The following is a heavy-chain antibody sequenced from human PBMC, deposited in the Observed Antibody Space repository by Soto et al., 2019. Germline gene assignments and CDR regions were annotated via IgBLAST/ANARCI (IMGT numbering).Heavy chain of an antibody. D-gene: IGHD2-2*01. CDR1: GGTFSSYA. V-gene: IGHV1-69*13. Sequence: GASVKVSCKASGGTFSSYAISWVRQAPGQELEWMGGIIPIFGSANYAQKFQGRVTITADESTSTAYMELSSLRSEDTAVYYCAVVPAADGWTWFDPWGQGTLVTVSS. CDR3: AVVPAADGWTWFDP. J-gene: IGHJ5*02. CDR2: IIPIFGSA.